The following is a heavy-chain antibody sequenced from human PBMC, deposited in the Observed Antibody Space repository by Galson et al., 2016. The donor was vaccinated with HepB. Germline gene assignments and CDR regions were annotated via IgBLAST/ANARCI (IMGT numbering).Heavy chain of an antibody. J-gene: IGHJ4*02. Sequence: SLRLSCAASGFTFISYGMHWVRQAPGKGLEWVAVIWFDDSYIYYADSVKGRFTISRDNSKNTLYLQMNSLRAEDTAVYYCARDGPPGIGSGWYGCYFDYWGQGTLVTVSS. D-gene: IGHD6-19*01. CDR1: GFTFISYG. CDR2: IWFDDSYI. CDR3: ARDGPPGIGSGWYGCYFDY. V-gene: IGHV3-33*01.